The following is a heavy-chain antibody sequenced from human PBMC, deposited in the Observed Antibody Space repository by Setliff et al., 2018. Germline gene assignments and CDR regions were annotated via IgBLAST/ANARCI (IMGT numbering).Heavy chain of an antibody. J-gene: IGHJ4*01. CDR1: GYTFSNYG. CDR2: IIPILGTT. CDR3: ASALIRRVAVAGKSQFDY. Sequence: SVKVSCKASGYTFSNYGISWVRQAPGQGLEWMGGIIPILGTTDYAQNFQGRVTITTDESTSSAYLEMSNLRSEDTAVYYCASALIRRVAVAGKSQFDYWGQGTLVTVSS. D-gene: IGHD6-19*01. V-gene: IGHV1-69*05.